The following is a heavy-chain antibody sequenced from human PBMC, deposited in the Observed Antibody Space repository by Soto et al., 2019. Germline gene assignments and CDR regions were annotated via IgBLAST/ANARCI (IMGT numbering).Heavy chain of an antibody. CDR1: GGSISTSPDY. J-gene: IGHJ4*01. D-gene: IGHD3-3*01. V-gene: IGHV4-39*01. Sequence: SEALSLTCSVSGGSISTSPDYWGWIRQPPGKGLEWIGSIYLSGIIHYNPPCQSRVTISVYTSNNQLSQMLSSLTAADTAVYYCASRSSFYTGSLDFWGQGTLVTVSS. CDR3: ASRSSFYTGSLDF. CDR2: IYLSGII.